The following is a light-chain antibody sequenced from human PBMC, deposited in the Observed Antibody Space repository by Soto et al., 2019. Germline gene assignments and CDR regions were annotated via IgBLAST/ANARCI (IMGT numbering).Light chain of an antibody. CDR2: KAS. J-gene: IGKJ1*01. CDR1: QTICSW. CDR3: QKYNNWPRT. Sequence: DIQMTQSPSTLSGSVGDRVTITCRASQTICSWLAWYQQKPGKAPKLLIYKASTLKSGVPSRFSGSGSGTEFTLTISSLQSEDFAVYYCQKYNNWPRTFGQGTKV. V-gene: IGKV1-5*03.